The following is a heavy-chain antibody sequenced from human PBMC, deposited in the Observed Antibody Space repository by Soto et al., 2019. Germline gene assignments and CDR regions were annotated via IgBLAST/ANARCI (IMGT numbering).Heavy chain of an antibody. CDR3: AKDRGYYYDSSGYFDPHGGVPSEY. Sequence: WGSLRLSCAASGFTFSSYAMSWVRQDPGKGLEWVSAISGSVGITYYADSVKGRFTISRDNSKNTLYLQMNSLRAEDTAVYYCAKDRGYYYDSSGYFDPHGGVPSEYWGQGTMVTVSA. D-gene: IGHD3-22*01. J-gene: IGHJ4*02. V-gene: IGHV3-23*01. CDR1: GFTFSSYA. CDR2: ISGSVGIT.